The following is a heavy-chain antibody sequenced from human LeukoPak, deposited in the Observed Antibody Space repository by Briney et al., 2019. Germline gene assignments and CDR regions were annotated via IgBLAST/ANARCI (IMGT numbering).Heavy chain of an antibody. CDR1: GFTFSSHW. D-gene: IGHD6-13*01. Sequence: PGGSLRLSCAASGFTFSSHWTHWVRQVPGKGLVWVSCLNGDGSRTSYADSVKGRFTISRDNAKNTLYLQMNSLRAEDTAVYYCAGDRGAAAADYWGQGTLVTVSS. V-gene: IGHV3-74*01. J-gene: IGHJ4*02. CDR3: AGDRGAAAADY. CDR2: LNGDGSRT.